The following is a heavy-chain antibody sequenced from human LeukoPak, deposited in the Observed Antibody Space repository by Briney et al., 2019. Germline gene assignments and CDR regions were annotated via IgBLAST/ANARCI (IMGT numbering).Heavy chain of an antibody. CDR1: GFTFSSYA. J-gene: IGHJ6*02. Sequence: GGSLRLSCAASGFTFSSYAMHWVRQAPGKGLEWEAVISYDGSNKYYADSVKGRFTISRDNSKNTLYLQMNSLRAEDTAVYYCARATTYDILTGYPEVGMDIWGQGTTVTVSS. CDR2: ISYDGSNK. V-gene: IGHV3-30*04. D-gene: IGHD3-9*01. CDR3: ARATTYDILTGYPEVGMDI.